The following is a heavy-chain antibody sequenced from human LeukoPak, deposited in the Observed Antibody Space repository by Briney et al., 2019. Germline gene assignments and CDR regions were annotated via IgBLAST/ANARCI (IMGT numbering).Heavy chain of an antibody. CDR1: GFTFSSYA. D-gene: IGHD2-2*01. CDR3: AKDSTPTIVVVPAAWFDP. J-gene: IGHJ5*02. Sequence: GGSLRLSCAASGFTFSSYAMSRVRQAPGKGLEWVSAISGSGGSTYYADSVKGRFTISGDNSKNTLYLQMNSLRAEDTAVYYCAKDSTPTIVVVPAAWFDPWGQGTLVTVSS. V-gene: IGHV3-23*01. CDR2: ISGSGGST.